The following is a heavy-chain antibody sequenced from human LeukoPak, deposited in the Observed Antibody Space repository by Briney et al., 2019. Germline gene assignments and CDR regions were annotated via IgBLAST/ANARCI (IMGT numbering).Heavy chain of an antibody. V-gene: IGHV4-4*02. Sequence: SGTLSLTCAVSGGSISSNNWWSWVRQPPGKGLEWIGEIYHAGSTNYNPSLKSRVTISIDKSKNHLSLKLTSVTAADTAVYYCARDVGARLPGYWGQGTLVTVSS. CDR1: GGSISSNNW. D-gene: IGHD6-6*01. CDR3: ARDVGARLPGY. CDR2: IYHAGST. J-gene: IGHJ4*02.